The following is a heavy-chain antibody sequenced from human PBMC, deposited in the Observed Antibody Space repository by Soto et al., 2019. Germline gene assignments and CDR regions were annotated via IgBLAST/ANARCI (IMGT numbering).Heavy chain of an antibody. D-gene: IGHD3-22*01. CDR1: GYTFTSYA. CDR3: AREEIVVVRSGMDG. J-gene: IGHJ6*02. V-gene: IGHV1-3*01. Sequence: QVQLVQSGAEVKKPGASVKVSCKASGYTFTSYAMHWVRQAPGQRLEWMGWINAGNGNTKYSQKFQGRVTITRDTSASTAYMELSSLRSEDTAVYYCAREEIVVVRSGMDGWGQGTTVTVAS. CDR2: INAGNGNT.